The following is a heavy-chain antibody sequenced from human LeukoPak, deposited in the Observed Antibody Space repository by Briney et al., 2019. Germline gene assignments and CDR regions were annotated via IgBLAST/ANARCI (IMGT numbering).Heavy chain of an antibody. CDR3: ARDFSGGSWFDP. CDR1: GGSISSYY. V-gene: IGHV4-59*01. J-gene: IGHJ5*02. CDR2: FYYSGST. Sequence: PSETLSLTCTVSGGSISSYYWSWIRQPPGKGLEWIRYFYYSGSTNYNPSLKSRVTIAGDTSKNQLSLKVTSVTAADTAVYYCARDFSGGSWFDPWGQGTLVTVSS. D-gene: IGHD3-10*01.